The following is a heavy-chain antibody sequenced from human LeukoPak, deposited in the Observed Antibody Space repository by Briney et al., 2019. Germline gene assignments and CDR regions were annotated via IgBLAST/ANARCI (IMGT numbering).Heavy chain of an antibody. CDR2: TDTSGVIT. Sequence: GGSLRLSCAASGFTFSNYGMNWVRQAPGKGLEWVSVTDTSGVITYYTDSVKGRFTISRDNSKNPLNLQMDSLRVEDTAVYYCAKGDTGVIRRYYLDSWGQGTLVTVSS. CDR3: AKGDTGVIRRYYLDS. D-gene: IGHD5-18*01. CDR1: GFTFSNYG. V-gene: IGHV3-23*05. J-gene: IGHJ4*02.